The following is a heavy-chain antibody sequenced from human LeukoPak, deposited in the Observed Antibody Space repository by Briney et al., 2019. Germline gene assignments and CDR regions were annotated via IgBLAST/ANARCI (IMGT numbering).Heavy chain of an antibody. CDR1: GYTFTGYY. V-gene: IGHV1-2*02. J-gene: IGHJ4*02. CDR2: IKPNSGGT. CDR3: ARGEVPPHYFDY. Sequence: ASVKVSCKASGYTFTGYYIHWVRQAPGQGLEWMGWIKPNSGGTNYAQKFQGRVTMTRDTSISTAYMELSRLRSDDTAVYYCARGEVPPHYFDYWGQGTLVTVSS.